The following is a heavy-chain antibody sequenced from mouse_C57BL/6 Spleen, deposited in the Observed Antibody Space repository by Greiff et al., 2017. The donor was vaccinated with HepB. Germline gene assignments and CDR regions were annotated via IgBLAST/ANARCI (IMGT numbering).Heavy chain of an antibody. J-gene: IGHJ4*01. Sequence: DVMLVESGEGLVKPGGSLKLSCAASGFTFSSYAMSWVRQTPEKRLEWVAYISSGGDYIYYADTVKGRFTISRDNARNTLYLQMSSLKSEDSAMYYCTRYGIYYGSSPYAMDYWGQGTSVTVSS. V-gene: IGHV5-9-1*02. CDR2: ISSGGDYI. CDR1: GFTFSSYA. D-gene: IGHD1-1*01. CDR3: TRYGIYYGSSPYAMDY.